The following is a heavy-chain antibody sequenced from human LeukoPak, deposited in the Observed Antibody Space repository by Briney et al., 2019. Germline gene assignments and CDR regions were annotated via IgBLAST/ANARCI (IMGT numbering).Heavy chain of an antibody. CDR2: IIPIFGIA. V-gene: IGHV1-69*04. Sequence: VASVKVSCTASGGTFSIYAISWVRQAPGQGLEWMGRIIPIFGIANYAQKFQGRVTITADKSTSTAYMELSSLRSEDTAVYYCAREWGYPDYPWGQGTLVTVSS. D-gene: IGHD5-18*01. CDR3: AREWGYPDYP. CDR1: GGTFSIYA. J-gene: IGHJ5*02.